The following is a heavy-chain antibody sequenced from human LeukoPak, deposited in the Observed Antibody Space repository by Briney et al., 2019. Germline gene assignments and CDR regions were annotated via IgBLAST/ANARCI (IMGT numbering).Heavy chain of an antibody. Sequence: GESLKISCQGSEYSFTTYWIGWVRQMPGKDLEWMGIIYPGDSDTRYSPSFQGQVTISADKSISTAYLQWSSLKASDTAMYYCARQYSPGLLDYWGQGTLVTVSS. CDR1: EYSFTTYW. CDR2: IYPGDSDT. CDR3: ARQYSPGLLDY. V-gene: IGHV5-51*01. D-gene: IGHD2-21*01. J-gene: IGHJ4*02.